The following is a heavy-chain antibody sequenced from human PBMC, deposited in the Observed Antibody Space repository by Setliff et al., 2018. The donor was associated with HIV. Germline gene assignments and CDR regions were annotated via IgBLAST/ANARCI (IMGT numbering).Heavy chain of an antibody. V-gene: IGHV3-21*01. Sequence: GGSLRLSCAASGFTFSSYAMSWVRQTPEKGLEWVSSISSSSSYIDYADSVKGRFTISRDNAQNSLYLQMNSLRAEDTAVYYCARDFSTYYSIDSWGQGTLVTVSS. J-gene: IGHJ4*02. CDR3: ARDFSTYYSIDS. D-gene: IGHD3-22*01. CDR1: GFTFSSYA. CDR2: ISSSSSYI.